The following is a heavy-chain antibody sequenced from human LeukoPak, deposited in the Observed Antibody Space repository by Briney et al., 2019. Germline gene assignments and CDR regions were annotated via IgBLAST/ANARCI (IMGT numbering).Heavy chain of an antibody. Sequence: SETLSLTCTVSGGSISSSNYCWSWIRQPPGQELEWIASINYGGTTYYNPSLKSRVTISVDTSKNQFSLRLTSVTAADTAVYLCARYVVYGSGKYYFDYWGQGSLVTVSS. V-gene: IGHV4-39*01. CDR3: ARYVVYGSGKYYFDY. J-gene: IGHJ4*02. D-gene: IGHD3-10*01. CDR2: INYGGTT. CDR1: GGSISSSNYC.